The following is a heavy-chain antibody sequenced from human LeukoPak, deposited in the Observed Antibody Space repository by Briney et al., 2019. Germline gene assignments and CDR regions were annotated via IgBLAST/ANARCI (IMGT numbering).Heavy chain of an antibody. CDR2: IYYSGST. V-gene: IGHV4-31*03. CDR3: ARDSTIFGVVRAFDI. J-gene: IGHJ3*02. Sequence: SETLSLTCTVSGGSISSGGYYWSWIRQHPGKGLEWIGYIYYSGSTYYNPSLKSGVTISVDTSKNQFSLKLSSVTAADTAVYYCARDSTIFGVVRAFDIWGQGTMVTVSS. D-gene: IGHD3-3*01. CDR1: GGSISSGGYY.